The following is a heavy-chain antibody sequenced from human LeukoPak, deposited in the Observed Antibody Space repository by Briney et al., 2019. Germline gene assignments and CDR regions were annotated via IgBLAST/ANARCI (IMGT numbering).Heavy chain of an antibody. D-gene: IGHD3-3*01. Sequence: KPSETLSRTCTVSGGSISRSNYFWGWIRQPPGKGLEWIGSIYYTGSTQYNPSLKSRVTISVDTSKNQFSLKLGSVTAADTAVYYCARHFSMTSDPFDIWGQGTLVAVSS. CDR3: ARHFSMTSDPFDI. CDR2: IYYTGST. V-gene: IGHV4-39*01. CDR1: GGSISRSNYF. J-gene: IGHJ3*02.